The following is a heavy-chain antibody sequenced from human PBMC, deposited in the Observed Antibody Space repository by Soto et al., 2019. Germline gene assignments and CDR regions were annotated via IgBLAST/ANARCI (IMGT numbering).Heavy chain of an antibody. Sequence: ASVKVSCKASGYTFSSYDINWVRQATGQGLEWMGWMNPNSGNTGYAQKFQGRVTMARDTSISTAYMELSSLRSEDTAVYYCARHILDYYYYYMDVWGKGTTVTVSS. CDR1: GYTFSSYD. V-gene: IGHV1-8*01. J-gene: IGHJ6*03. D-gene: IGHD2-21*01. CDR3: ARHILDYYYYYMDV. CDR2: MNPNSGNT.